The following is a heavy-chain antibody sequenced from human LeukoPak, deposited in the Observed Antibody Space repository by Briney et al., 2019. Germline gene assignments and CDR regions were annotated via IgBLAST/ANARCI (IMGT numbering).Heavy chain of an antibody. J-gene: IGHJ4*02. CDR2: IYYSGST. CDR1: GGSISSSSYY. V-gene: IGHV4-39*01. Sequence: SETLSLTCTVSGGSISSSSYYWGWIRQPPGKGLKWIGSIYYSGSTYYNPSLKSRVTISVDTSKNQFSLKLSSVTAADTAVYYCATLPLGHYYDSSGYYYYFDYWGQGTLVTVSS. CDR3: ATLPLGHYYDSSGYYYYFDY. D-gene: IGHD3-22*01.